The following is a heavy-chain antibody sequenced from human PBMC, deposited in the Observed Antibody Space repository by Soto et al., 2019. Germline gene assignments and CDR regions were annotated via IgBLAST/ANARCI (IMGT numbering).Heavy chain of an antibody. V-gene: IGHV3-23*01. D-gene: IGHD1-26*01. CDR3: AKRGSGSQFDY. CDR2: ISGSGDSK. Sequence: EVQLLESGGSLVQPGGSLRLSCAASGFTFSSYAMSWVRQAPGKGLEWVSIISGSGDSKYYADSVKGRFTISRDNSKNTLYLQMNSLRAEDTAIYYCAKRGSGSQFDYWGQGTLVTVSS. J-gene: IGHJ4*02. CDR1: GFTFSSYA.